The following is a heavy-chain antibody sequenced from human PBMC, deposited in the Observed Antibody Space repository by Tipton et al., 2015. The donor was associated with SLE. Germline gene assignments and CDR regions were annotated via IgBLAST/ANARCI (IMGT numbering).Heavy chain of an antibody. CDR3: ARHHPPFDY. CDR1: GGSFSGCY. D-gene: IGHD1-14*01. CDR2: INHSGST. V-gene: IGHV4-34*01. Sequence: TLSLTCAVYGGSFSGCYWSWIRQPPGKGLEGIGEINHSGSTNYNPSLKSRVTISVDTSKNQFSLKLSSVTAADTAVYYCARHHPPFDYWGQGTLVTVSS. J-gene: IGHJ4*02.